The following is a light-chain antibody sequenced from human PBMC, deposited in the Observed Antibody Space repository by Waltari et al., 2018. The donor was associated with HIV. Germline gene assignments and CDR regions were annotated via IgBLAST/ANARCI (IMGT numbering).Light chain of an antibody. CDR2: DVS. J-gene: IGLJ3*02. CDR3: CSYVSEIVPCV. Sequence: QTALTQPASVSGSPGQSITISCTGTSSDVGDYNLVSWYQQHPGKAPRLIIYDVSERPSGVANRFTGSKSCNTASLTISGLQAEDEADYYCCSYVSEIVPCVFGGGTKLTVL. CDR1: SSDVGDYNL. V-gene: IGLV2-23*02.